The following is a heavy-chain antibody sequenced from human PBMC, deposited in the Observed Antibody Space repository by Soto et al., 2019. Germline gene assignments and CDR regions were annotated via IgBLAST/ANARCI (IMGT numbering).Heavy chain of an antibody. Sequence: PGESLKISCKASGYSFSSYWIGWVRQMPGKGLEWMGIIDPRDSETRYSPSFQGQVTISVDKFINTAYLQWSSLKASDTAMYYCATAQTNYYYYYGMDAWSQGTTVTVSS. CDR1: GYSFSSYW. J-gene: IGHJ6*02. V-gene: IGHV5-51*01. CDR2: IDPRDSET. CDR3: ATAQTNYYYYYGMDA.